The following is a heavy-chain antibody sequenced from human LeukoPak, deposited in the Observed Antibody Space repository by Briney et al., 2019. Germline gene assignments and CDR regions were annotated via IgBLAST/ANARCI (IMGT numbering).Heavy chain of an antibody. D-gene: IGHD1-26*01. V-gene: IGHV1-69*05. CDR1: GGTFSSYA. CDR3: ARVFARGGEISGSYYYY. J-gene: IGHJ4*02. Sequence: SVKGSCKASGGTFSSYAISWVRQAPGQGLEWMGGIIPMFGTANYAQKFQGRVTITTEESTSTAYMELSSLGSEDTAMYYCARVFARGGEISGSYYYYWGQGTLVTVSS. CDR2: IIPMFGTA.